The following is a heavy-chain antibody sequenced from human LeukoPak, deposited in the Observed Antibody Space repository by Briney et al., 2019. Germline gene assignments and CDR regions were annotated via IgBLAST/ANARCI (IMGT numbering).Heavy chain of an antibody. J-gene: IGHJ6*03. Sequence: GGSLRLSCAASGFTFDDYAMHWVRQAPGKGLEWVSGISWNSGSIGYADSAKGRFTISRDNAKNTLYLQMNSLRAEDTAVYYCANRNAILAAAGFYYYMDVWGKGTTVTVSS. D-gene: IGHD6-13*01. V-gene: IGHV3-9*01. CDR2: ISWNSGSI. CDR1: GFTFDDYA. CDR3: ANRNAILAAAGFYYYMDV.